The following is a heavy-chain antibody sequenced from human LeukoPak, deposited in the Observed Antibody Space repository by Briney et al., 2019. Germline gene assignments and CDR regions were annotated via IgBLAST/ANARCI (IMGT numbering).Heavy chain of an antibody. CDR3: ARDYSSGWYYFDY. J-gene: IGHJ4*02. CDR2: IYSGGST. Sequence: PGGSLRLSCAASGFTFSSYSMNWVRQAPGKGLEWVSVIYSGGSTYYADSVKGRFTISRDNSKNTLYLQMNSLRAEDTAVYYCARDYSSGWYYFDYWGQGTLVTVSS. CDR1: GFTFSSYS. V-gene: IGHV3-53*01. D-gene: IGHD6-19*01.